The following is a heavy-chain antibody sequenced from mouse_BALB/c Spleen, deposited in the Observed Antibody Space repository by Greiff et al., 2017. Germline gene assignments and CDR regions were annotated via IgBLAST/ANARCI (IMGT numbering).Heavy chain of an antibody. CDR2: IYPGGGYT. J-gene: IGHJ1*01. CDR1: GYTFTNYW. D-gene: IGHD6-5*01. V-gene: IGHV1-63*02. Sequence: VKLQESGAELVRPGTSVKISCKASGYTFTNYWLGWVKQRPGHGLEWIGDIYPGGGYTNYNEKFKGKATLTADTSSSTAYMQLSSLTSEDSAVYFCARDRSLPWYFDVWGAGTTVTVSS. CDR3: ARDRSLPWYFDV.